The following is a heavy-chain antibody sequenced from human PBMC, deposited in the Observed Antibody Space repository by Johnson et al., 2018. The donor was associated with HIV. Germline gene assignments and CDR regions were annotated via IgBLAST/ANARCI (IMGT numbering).Heavy chain of an antibody. V-gene: IGHV3-7*01. CDR1: GFTFSSYW. CDR3: ARAGGSSLAFDI. J-gene: IGHJ3*02. Sequence: MLLVESGGGVVQPGGSLRLSCAASGFTFSSYWMSWVRQAPGKGLEWVANIKQDGSEKYYGDSVKGRFTISRDNSKNTLYLQMGSLRAEDMAVYYCARAGGSSLAFDIWGQGTMVTVSS. CDR2: IKQDGSEK. D-gene: IGHD6-6*01.